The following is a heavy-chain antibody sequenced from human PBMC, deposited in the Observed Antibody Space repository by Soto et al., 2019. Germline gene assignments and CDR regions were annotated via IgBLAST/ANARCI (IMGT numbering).Heavy chain of an antibody. Sequence: EVQLLESGGGLVQPGGSLRLSCAASGFTFSSYAMSWVRQAPGKVLEWVSAISGSGGSTYYADSVKGRFTISRDNSKNTLYLQMNSLRAEDTAVYYCANTPTSVAVWIYFDYWGQGTLVTVSS. CDR2: ISGSGGST. CDR3: ANTPTSVAVWIYFDY. D-gene: IGHD6-19*01. CDR1: GFTFSSYA. V-gene: IGHV3-23*01. J-gene: IGHJ4*02.